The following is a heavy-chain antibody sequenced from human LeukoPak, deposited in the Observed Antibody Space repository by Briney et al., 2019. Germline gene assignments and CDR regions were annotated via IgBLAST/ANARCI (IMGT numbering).Heavy chain of an antibody. V-gene: IGHV3-43*02. CDR1: GFTFDDYA. Sequence: GGSLRLSCAASGFTFDDYAMHWVRQVPGKGLEWVSLITGDGGSTYYADSVKGRFTISRNNSNNFLYLQMTSLRTEDTALYYCAKSVTTLTPVRLDPWGPGTLVTVSS. CDR3: AKSVTTLTPVRLDP. D-gene: IGHD4-17*01. J-gene: IGHJ5*02. CDR2: ITGDGGST.